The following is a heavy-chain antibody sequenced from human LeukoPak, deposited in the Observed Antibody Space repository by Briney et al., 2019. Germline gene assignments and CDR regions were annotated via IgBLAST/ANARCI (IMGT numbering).Heavy chain of an antibody. CDR1: GYTFTSYG. D-gene: IGHD1-26*01. CDR3: ARDFDVGSYSAY. J-gene: IGHJ4*02. Sequence: ASVKVSCKASGYTFTSYGMSWVRQAPGQGLEWMGWISAYNGNTNYAQKLQGRVTMATDTSTSTAYMELRSLRSDDTAVYYCARDFDVGSYSAYWGQGTLVTVSS. CDR2: ISAYNGNT. V-gene: IGHV1-18*01.